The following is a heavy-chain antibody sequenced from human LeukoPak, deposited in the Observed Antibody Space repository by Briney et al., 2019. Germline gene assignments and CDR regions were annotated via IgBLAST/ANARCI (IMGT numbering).Heavy chain of an antibody. V-gene: IGHV3-11*01. CDR3: ARADGDTAMVKGWGDYYYYYMDV. CDR2: ISSSGSTL. Sequence: GGSLRLSCAASGFTFSDYYMSWIRQAPGKGLEWVSYISSSGSTLYYTDSVKGRFTISRDNAKNSLYMQMNSLRAEDTAVYYCARADGDTAMVKGWGDYYYYYMDVWGKGTTVTVSS. D-gene: IGHD5-18*01. J-gene: IGHJ6*03. CDR1: GFTFSDYY.